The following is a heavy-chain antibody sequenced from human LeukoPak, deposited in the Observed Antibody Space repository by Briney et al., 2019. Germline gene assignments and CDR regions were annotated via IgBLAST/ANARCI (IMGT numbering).Heavy chain of an antibody. V-gene: IGHV3-30-3*01. J-gene: IGHJ3*02. CDR2: ISYDGSNK. Sequence: GGSLRLSCAASGFTFSSYAMHWVRQAPGKGLEWVAVISYDGSNKYYADSVKGRFTISRDNSKNTLYLQMNSLRAEDTAVYYCARDMSDYDFWSGYYLRGAFDIWGQGTMVTVSS. CDR1: GFTFSSYA. D-gene: IGHD3-3*01. CDR3: ARDMSDYDFWSGYYLRGAFDI.